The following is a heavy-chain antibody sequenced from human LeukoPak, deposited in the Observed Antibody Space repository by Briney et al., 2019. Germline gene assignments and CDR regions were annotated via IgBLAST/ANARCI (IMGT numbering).Heavy chain of an antibody. J-gene: IGHJ4*02. V-gene: IGHV3-30-3*01. CDR1: GFTFSSYA. Sequence: GGSLRLSCAASGFTFSSYAMHWVRQAPGKGLEWVAVISYDGSNKYYADSVKGRFTISRDNSKNTQYLQMNSLRAEDTAVYYCARESGLKDWGQGTLVTVSS. CDR2: ISYDGSNK. CDR3: ARESGLKD. D-gene: IGHD3-10*01.